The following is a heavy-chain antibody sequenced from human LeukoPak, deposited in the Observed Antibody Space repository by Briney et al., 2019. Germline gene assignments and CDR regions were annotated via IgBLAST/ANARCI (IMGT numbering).Heavy chain of an antibody. J-gene: IGHJ4*02. CDR3: ARHGGGITGTGIDY. CDR2: IYYSGST. CDR1: GGSISSSSYY. Sequence: SETLSLTCTVSGGSISSSSYYWGWIRQPPGKGLEWIGSIYYSGSTYYNPSLKSRVTISVDMSKNQFSLKLSSVTAADTAVYYCARHGGGITGTGIDYWGQGTLVTVSS. V-gene: IGHV4-39*01. D-gene: IGHD1-20*01.